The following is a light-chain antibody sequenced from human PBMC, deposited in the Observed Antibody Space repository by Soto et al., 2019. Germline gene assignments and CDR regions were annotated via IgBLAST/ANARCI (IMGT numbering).Light chain of an antibody. V-gene: IGKV3-20*01. CDR3: QQYGGSSFT. Sequence: EIVLTQSPGTLSLSPGERATLSCRASQSVSSSYLAWYQQKPGQAPRLLIYGASSRATGIPDRFSGSGSGTDFTLTISRLEPEDFAVYYCQQYGGSSFTFGGGTKVEIK. CDR2: GAS. CDR1: QSVSSSY. J-gene: IGKJ4*01.